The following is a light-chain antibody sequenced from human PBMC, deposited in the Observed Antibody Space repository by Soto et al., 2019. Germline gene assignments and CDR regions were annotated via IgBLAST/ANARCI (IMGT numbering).Light chain of an antibody. Sequence: DVQMTQSPSSLSGTIGEKVTITCQASQDISNYLNWYQQKPGKAPKLLIYDASNLETGVPSRFSGSGSGTDFTFTISSLQPEDIATYYCQQYDNLPGVTFGQVTRLEIK. V-gene: IGKV1-33*01. J-gene: IGKJ5*01. CDR1: QDISNY. CDR3: QQYDNLPGVT. CDR2: DAS.